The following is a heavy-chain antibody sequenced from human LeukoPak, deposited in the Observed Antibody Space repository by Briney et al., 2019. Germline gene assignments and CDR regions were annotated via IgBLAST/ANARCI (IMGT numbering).Heavy chain of an antibody. V-gene: IGHV3-30*02. D-gene: IGHD4-11*01. CDR3: AKSYSDYAGASSYYYGMDV. J-gene: IGHJ6*02. Sequence: GGSLRLSCAASGFTLSTYAMNWVRQAPGKGLEWVAFIRYDGSNKYYADSVKGRFTISRDNSKSTLYLQMNSLRAEDTAVYYCAKSYSDYAGASSYYYGMDVWGQGTTVTVSS. CDR1: GFTLSTYA. CDR2: IRYDGSNK.